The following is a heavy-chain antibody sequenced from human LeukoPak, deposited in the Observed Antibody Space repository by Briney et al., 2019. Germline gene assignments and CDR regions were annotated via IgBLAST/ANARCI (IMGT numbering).Heavy chain of an antibody. Sequence: SETLSLTCAVYGGSFSGYYWSWIRQSPGKGLEWIGEINHSGSTKYNPSLKSRVTISVDTSKNQFSLRLSSVTAADTAVYYCARDWGVSARPGYMDVWGKGTTVTVSS. J-gene: IGHJ6*03. CDR2: INHSGST. CDR1: GGSFSGYY. CDR3: ARDWGVSARPGYMDV. V-gene: IGHV4-34*01. D-gene: IGHD6-6*01.